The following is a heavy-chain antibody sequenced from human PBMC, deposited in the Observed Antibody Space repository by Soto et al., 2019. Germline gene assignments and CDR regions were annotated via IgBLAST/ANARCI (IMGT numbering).Heavy chain of an antibody. D-gene: IGHD6-19*01. CDR3: ARAVAVPADFAY. CDR1: GYTFTAYA. CDR2: INAGNGNT. V-gene: IGHV1-3*05. J-gene: IGHJ4*02. Sequence: QVQLVQSGAEEKKPGASVKVSCKASGYTFTAYAMHWVRQAPGQRLEWMGWINAGNGNTKYSQKFQGRVTITRDTSASTAYMELSSLRSEETAVYYCARAVAVPADFAYWGQGTLVTVSS.